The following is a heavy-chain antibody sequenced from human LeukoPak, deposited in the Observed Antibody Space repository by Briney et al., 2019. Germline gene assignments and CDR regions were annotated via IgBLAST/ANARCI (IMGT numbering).Heavy chain of an antibody. V-gene: IGHV3-23*01. D-gene: IGHD4-23*01. CDR1: GFTFSSYA. CDR3: AKDQYGGNPQYYFDY. J-gene: IGHJ4*02. CDR2: ISGSGGNT. Sequence: PGGSLRLSCAASGFTFSSYAMSWVRQAPGKGLEWVSAISGSGGNTYYADSVKGRFTISRDNSKNTLYLQMNSLRAEDTGIYYCAKDQYGGNPQYYFDYWGQGTLVTVSS.